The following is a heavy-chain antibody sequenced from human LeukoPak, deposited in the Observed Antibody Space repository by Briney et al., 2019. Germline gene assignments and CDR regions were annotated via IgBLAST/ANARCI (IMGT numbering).Heavy chain of an antibody. CDR1: GYSISSGYY. CDR2: IYHSGST. Sequence: KPSETLSLTCAVSGYSISSGYYWDWIRQPPGKGLEWIGSIYHSGSTYYNPSLKSRVTISVDTSKNQFSLKLSSVTAADTAVYYCARLFWGLYYFDYWGQGTLVTVSS. J-gene: IGHJ4*02. V-gene: IGHV4-38-2*01. CDR3: ARLFWGLYYFDY. D-gene: IGHD7-27*01.